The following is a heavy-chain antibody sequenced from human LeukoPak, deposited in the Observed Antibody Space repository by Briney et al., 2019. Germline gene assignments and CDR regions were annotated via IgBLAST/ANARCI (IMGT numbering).Heavy chain of an antibody. V-gene: IGHV4-34*01. CDR3: TRVNYGSSWTAFDI. CDR1: GGSFSGYY. Sequence: SETLSLTCAVYGGSFSGYYWSWIRQPPGKGLEWIGEINHSGSTNYNPSLKSRVTISVDTSKNQFSLKLSSVTAADTAVHYCTRVNYGSSWTAFDIWGQGTMVTVSS. J-gene: IGHJ3*02. CDR2: INHSGST. D-gene: IGHD6-13*01.